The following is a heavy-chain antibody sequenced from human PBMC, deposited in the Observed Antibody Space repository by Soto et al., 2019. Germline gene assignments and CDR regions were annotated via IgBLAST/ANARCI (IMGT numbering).Heavy chain of an antibody. CDR3: ARPLTGTTSLYYYYGMDV. D-gene: IGHD1-7*01. CDR2: IDPSDSYT. CDR1: GDSFTSYW. Sequence: AXEFLKISFKGSGDSFTSYWISWVRQIPGKGLEWMGRIDPSDSYTSYSPSFQGHVTISADKSISTAYLQWSSLKASDTAMYYCARPLTGTTSLYYYYGMDVWGQGTTVTVSS. J-gene: IGHJ6*02. V-gene: IGHV5-10-1*01.